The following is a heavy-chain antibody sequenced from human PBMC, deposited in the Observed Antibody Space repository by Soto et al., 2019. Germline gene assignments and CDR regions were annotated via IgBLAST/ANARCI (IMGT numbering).Heavy chain of an antibody. CDR1: GFTFTSYP. CDR2: VHPYEGTT. V-gene: IGHV1-18*04. J-gene: IGHJ4*02. CDR3: AREYYSTTTLIDY. Sequence: VQLVQTAPEVKRPGASVKVSCKTSGFTFTSYPFSWVRQAPGQGLEWLAWVHPYEGTTKVAHQFRDRLNLTTDTSATTVVIQPTRLTSGHTAVSFCAREYYSTTTLIDYWRQGTLGSVAS. D-gene: IGHD2-15*01.